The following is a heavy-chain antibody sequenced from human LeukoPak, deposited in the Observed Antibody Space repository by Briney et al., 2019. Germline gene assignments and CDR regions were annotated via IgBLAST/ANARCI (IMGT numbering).Heavy chain of an antibody. J-gene: IGHJ5*02. CDR1: GFSLSTSGVG. CDR3: AHRGAGINWFDP. V-gene: IGHV2-5*01. Sequence: SGPTLAKPTQTLTLTCTFSGFSLSTSGVGVGWIRQPPGKALEWLALIYWNDDKRYSPSLKSRLTITKDTSKNQVVLTMTNMDPVDTATYYCAHRGAGINWFDPWGQGTLVTVSS. D-gene: IGHD1-14*01. CDR2: IYWNDDK.